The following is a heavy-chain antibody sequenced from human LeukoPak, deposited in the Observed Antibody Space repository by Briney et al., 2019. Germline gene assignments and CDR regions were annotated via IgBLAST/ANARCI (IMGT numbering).Heavy chain of an antibody. CDR3: AKLSGYSSGWHDY. J-gene: IGHJ4*02. D-gene: IGHD6-19*01. Sequence: GGSLRLSCAASGFTFSSYTMNWVRQAPGKGLEWVSAVSSRSSYIYYGDSVKGRFTISRDNAKNSLYLQMNSLRAEDTAVYYCAKLSGYSSGWHDYWGQGTLVTVSS. V-gene: IGHV3-21*04. CDR2: VSSRSSYI. CDR1: GFTFSSYT.